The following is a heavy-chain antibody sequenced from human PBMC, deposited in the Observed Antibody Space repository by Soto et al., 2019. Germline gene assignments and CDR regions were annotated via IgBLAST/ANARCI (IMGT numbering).Heavy chain of an antibody. J-gene: IGHJ6*02. CDR2: IYPGDSDT. Sequence: GESLTTSCQGSGYRFTSYWIGLVLHMLVKGLECMGIIYPGDSDTRYSPSFQGQVTISADKSISTAYLQWSSLKASDTAMYYCARHGSFSSSWYPYYYYGMDVWGQGTTVT. V-gene: IGHV5-51*01. CDR3: ARHGSFSSSWYPYYYYGMDV. CDR1: GYRFTSYW. D-gene: IGHD6-13*01.